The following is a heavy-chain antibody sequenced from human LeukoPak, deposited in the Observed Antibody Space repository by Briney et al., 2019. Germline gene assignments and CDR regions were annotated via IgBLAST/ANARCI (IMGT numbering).Heavy chain of an antibody. CDR1: GFTFSTYG. CDR3: AKDLLRDRWFGES. CDR2: IRYDGSHK. J-gene: IGHJ5*02. D-gene: IGHD3-10*01. Sequence: GGPLRLSCAASGFTFSTYGMHWVRQAPGEGLEWVAFIRYDGSHKYYADSVKGRFTISRDDSKYTLYLQMNSLRVEDTAVYYCAKDLLRDRWFGESWGQGTLVTVSS. V-gene: IGHV3-30*02.